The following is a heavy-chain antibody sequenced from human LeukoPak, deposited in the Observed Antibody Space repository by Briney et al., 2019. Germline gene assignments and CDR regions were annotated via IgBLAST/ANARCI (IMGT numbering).Heavy chain of an antibody. CDR2: INPNSGGT. D-gene: IGHD2-2*01. Sequence: ASVKVSCKASGYTFTGYYMHWVRQAPGQGLEWMGWINPNSGGTNYAQKFQGRVTMTRDTSISTAYMELSGLRSDDTAVYHCARIDYCSSTSCYPGAAYWGQGTLVTVSS. CDR1: GYTFTGYY. J-gene: IGHJ4*02. CDR3: ARIDYCSSTSCYPGAAY. V-gene: IGHV1-2*02.